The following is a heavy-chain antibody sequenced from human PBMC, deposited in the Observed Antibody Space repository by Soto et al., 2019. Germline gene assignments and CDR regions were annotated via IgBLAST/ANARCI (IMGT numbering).Heavy chain of an antibody. CDR1: GCTFSGYG. Sequence: GGSLRLSCAAAGCTFSGYGMHWVRQAPGKGLEWVAVISYDGSNKYYADSVKGRFTISRDNSKNTLYLQMNSLRAEDTAVYYCAKDLGSSGYYYFSGFDYWGQGTLVTVSS. CDR3: AKDLGSSGYYYFSGFDY. D-gene: IGHD3-22*01. J-gene: IGHJ4*02. V-gene: IGHV3-30*18. CDR2: ISYDGSNK.